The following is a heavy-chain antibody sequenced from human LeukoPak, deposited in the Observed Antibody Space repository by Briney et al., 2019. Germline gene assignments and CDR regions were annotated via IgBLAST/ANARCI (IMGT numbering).Heavy chain of an antibody. J-gene: IGHJ4*02. CDR2: INPNSGGT. Sequence: ASVKVSCKASRYTFTGYYMHWVRQAPGQGFEWMGWINPNSGGTDYAQKFQGRVTMTRDTSISTAYMELSRLRSDDTAVYYCARTYCSGGSCYSEDFDYWGQGTLVTVSS. V-gene: IGHV1-2*02. CDR3: ARTYCSGGSCYSEDFDY. CDR1: RYTFTGYY. D-gene: IGHD2-15*01.